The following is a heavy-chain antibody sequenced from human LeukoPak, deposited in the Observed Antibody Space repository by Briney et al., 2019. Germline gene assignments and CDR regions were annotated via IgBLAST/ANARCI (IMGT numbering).Heavy chain of an antibody. V-gene: IGHV3-74*01. CDR1: GFTFSSYS. CDR2: IDIDGTGT. D-gene: IGHD1/OR15-1a*01. CDR3: GTVFEQ. Sequence: GGSLRLSCAASGFTFSSYSMNWVRQAPGKGLEWVSRIDIDGTGTSYADSVKGRFTISRDNAKNTVSLQMNSLKAEDTAVYYCGTVFEQWGPGILVTVSS. J-gene: IGHJ4*02.